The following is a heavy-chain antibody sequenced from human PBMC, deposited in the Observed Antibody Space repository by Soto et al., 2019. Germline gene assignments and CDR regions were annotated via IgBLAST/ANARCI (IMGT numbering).Heavy chain of an antibody. V-gene: IGHV3-30*18. D-gene: IGHD4-17*01. Sequence: QMKLVESGGGVVQPGTSLRLSCVASGFTFSAFGMHWVRQAPGKGLEWVAISSYGGSNKYYGDSVQGRFTISRDNSRDTLYLQRNSLRDEDTAVYYCAKGPLRLPDYGDYADYSYGMDVWGQGTTVTVSS. CDR2: SSYGGSNK. J-gene: IGHJ6*02. CDR3: AKGPLRLPDYGDYADYSYGMDV. CDR1: GFTFSAFG.